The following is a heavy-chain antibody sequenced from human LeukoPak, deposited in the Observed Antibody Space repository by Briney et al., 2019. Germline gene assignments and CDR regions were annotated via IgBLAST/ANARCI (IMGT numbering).Heavy chain of an antibody. CDR2: GSSFNGHR. Sequence: GASVKAACQASGYTFTDYGIHLVRQAPGQGLEWMSWGSSFNGHRLSGQRFQGRVTMTTDPSTTTVYMELASLTSDDTALYDCARDAVGARAFDVWGQGTMVTVSS. V-gene: IGHV1-18*01. D-gene: IGHD1-26*01. CDR3: ARDAVGARAFDV. J-gene: IGHJ3*01. CDR1: GYTFTDYG.